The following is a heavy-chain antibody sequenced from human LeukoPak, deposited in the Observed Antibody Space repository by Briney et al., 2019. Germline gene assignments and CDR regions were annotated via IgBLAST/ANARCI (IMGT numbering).Heavy chain of an antibody. CDR2: MNPSSGST. CDR3: ARGRSAMRMDV. CDR1: GYSFTNYD. D-gene: IGHD2-2*01. J-gene: IGHJ6*04. Sequence: ASVKVSRKSAGYSFTNYDINMMREATGQGLEWMGWMNPSSGSTAYAQKFQGRVTITRNTSISTAYMELSTLRLADTAVYYCARGRSAMRMDVWGKGTTVTVSS. V-gene: IGHV1-8*03.